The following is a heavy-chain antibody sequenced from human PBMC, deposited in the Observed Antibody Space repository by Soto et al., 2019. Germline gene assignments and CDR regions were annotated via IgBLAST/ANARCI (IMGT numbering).Heavy chain of an antibody. D-gene: IGHD2-15*01. Sequence: ASVKVSCKASGYTFTSYGISWVRQAPGQGLEWMGWISAYNGNTNYAQELQGRVTMTTDTSTSTAYMELRSLRSDDTAVYYCARTPSVVVVAATPDYFDYWGQGTLVTVSS. CDR3: ARTPSVVVVAATPDYFDY. V-gene: IGHV1-18*01. J-gene: IGHJ4*02. CDR2: ISAYNGNT. CDR1: GYTFTSYG.